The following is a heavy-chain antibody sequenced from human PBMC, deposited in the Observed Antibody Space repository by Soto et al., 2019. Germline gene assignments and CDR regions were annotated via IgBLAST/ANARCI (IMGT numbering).Heavy chain of an antibody. J-gene: IGHJ5*02. CDR3: AREGRYCSGGSCYDPNWFDP. CDR2: INPSGGST. D-gene: IGHD2-15*01. CDR1: GYTFTSYY. Sequence: GASVKVSCKASGYTFTSYYMHWMRQSPGQGLEWMGIINPSGGSTSYAQKFQGRVTMTRDTSTSTVYMELSSLRSEDTAVYYCAREGRYCSGGSCYDPNWFDPWGQGTLVTVSS. V-gene: IGHV1-46*01.